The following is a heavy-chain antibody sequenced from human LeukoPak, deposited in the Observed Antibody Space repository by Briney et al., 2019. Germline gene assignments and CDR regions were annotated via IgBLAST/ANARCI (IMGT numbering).Heavy chain of an antibody. V-gene: IGHV3-23*01. CDR3: AKDGVTMMKYYFDY. D-gene: IGHD3-22*01. CDR1: GFTVSSNY. Sequence: GGSLRLSCAASGFTVSSNYMSWVRQAPGKGLEWVSAISGSGGSTYYADSVKGRFTISRDNSKNTLYLQMNSLRAEDTAVYYCAKDGVTMMKYYFDYWGQGTLVTVSS. J-gene: IGHJ4*02. CDR2: ISGSGGST.